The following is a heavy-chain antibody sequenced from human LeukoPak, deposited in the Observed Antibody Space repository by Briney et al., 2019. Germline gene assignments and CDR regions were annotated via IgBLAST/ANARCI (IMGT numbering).Heavy chain of an antibody. D-gene: IGHD6-13*01. CDR1: GYTFSGYY. V-gene: IGHV1-2*02. CDR2: INPNGGDT. J-gene: IGHJ5*02. Sequence: ASVKVSCKASGYTFSGYYIHWVRQAPGQGLEWMGWINPNGGDTRYAQRFQGRVTMTRDTSISTAYMELSRLTSDDTAVYYCPRDKAAAGSHNWFDPWGQGSLVTVSS. CDR3: PRDKAAAGSHNWFDP.